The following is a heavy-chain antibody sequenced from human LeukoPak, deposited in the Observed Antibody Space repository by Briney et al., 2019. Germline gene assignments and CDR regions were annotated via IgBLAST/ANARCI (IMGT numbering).Heavy chain of an antibody. CDR1: GFTFSSYA. CDR3: AKDVDNTGPRVYIHH. D-gene: IGHD5-12*01. J-gene: IGHJ1*01. CDR2: ISGIGGTT. V-gene: IGHV3-23*01. Sequence: GGSLRLSCAASGFTFSSYAMSWVRQAPGKGLEWVSAISGIGGTTYYADSVKGRFTISRDNSMNTLYLQINSLRAEDTAVYYCAKDVDNTGPRVYIHHWGQGTLVTVSS.